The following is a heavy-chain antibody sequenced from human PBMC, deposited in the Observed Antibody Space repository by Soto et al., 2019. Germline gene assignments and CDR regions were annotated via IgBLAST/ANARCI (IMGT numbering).Heavy chain of an antibody. CDR3: VRDDIGLGLDY. Sequence: SETLSLTCTVSGDSISSGDYYWSWIRQPPGKGLEWIGCIYYSGNTYYNPSLKRRFSISVDTSKNQFSLQLSSVTVADTAVYYCVRDDIGLGLDYWGLGTLVTVSS. D-gene: IGHD1-26*01. J-gene: IGHJ4*02. CDR1: GDSISSGDYY. CDR2: IYYSGNT. V-gene: IGHV4-30-4*01.